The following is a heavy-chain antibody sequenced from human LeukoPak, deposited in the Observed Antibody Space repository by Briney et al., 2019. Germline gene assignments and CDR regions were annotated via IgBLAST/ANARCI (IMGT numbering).Heavy chain of an antibody. V-gene: IGHV3-64*01. D-gene: IGHD1-7*01. CDR2: ISSNGGST. CDR3: ASSPPTGTTWYFDV. CDR1: GVTFSSYA. Sequence: GGSLRLSCAASGVTFSSYAMHWVRQAPGKGLEYVSGISSNGGSTYYANSVKGRFTISRDNSKNTLYLQMGSLRVEDMAVYYCASSPPTGTTWYFDVWGRGTLVTVSS. J-gene: IGHJ2*01.